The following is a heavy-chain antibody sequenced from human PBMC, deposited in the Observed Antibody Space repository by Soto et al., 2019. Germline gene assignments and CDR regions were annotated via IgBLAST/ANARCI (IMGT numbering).Heavy chain of an antibody. Sequence: GESLKISCKGSGYSFTSYWIGWVRQVPGKGLEWMGIIYPGDSDTRYSPSFQGQVTISADKSISTAYLQWSSLKASDTAMYYCARRGTGYYYDSSGYYSDAFDIWGQGTMVTVSS. CDR3: ARRGTGYYYDSSGYYSDAFDI. CDR1: GYSFTSYW. J-gene: IGHJ3*02. D-gene: IGHD3-22*01. CDR2: IYPGDSDT. V-gene: IGHV5-51*01.